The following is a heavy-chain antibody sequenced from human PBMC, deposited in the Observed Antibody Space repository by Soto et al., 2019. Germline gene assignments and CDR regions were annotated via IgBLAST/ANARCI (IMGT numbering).Heavy chain of an antibody. V-gene: IGHV1-69*01. CDR3: ATDNPEDTDLGAYCLDY. D-gene: IGHD2-15*01. Sequence: QVQLVQSGAEVKKPGSSVRVSCQYSGGTFRTSSINWVRQAPGQGLEWMGGIIPMLGTTTYAPEFQGRLTITADDSTSSAYMKLSSLRSDATAVYYCATDNPEDTDLGAYCLDYWGQGTLVTVSS. J-gene: IGHJ4*02. CDR2: IIPMLGTT. CDR1: GGTFRTSS.